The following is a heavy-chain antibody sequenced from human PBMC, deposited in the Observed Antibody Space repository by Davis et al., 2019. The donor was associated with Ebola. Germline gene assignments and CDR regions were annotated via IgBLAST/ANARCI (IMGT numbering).Heavy chain of an antibody. CDR3: ARPGRSTSPGY. CDR2: ISSSGRST. J-gene: IGHJ4*02. CDR1: GFTFSSYD. Sequence: GESLKISCVASGFTFSSYDMNWVRRAPGKGLEWISGISSSGRSTYYADSVQGRVTISRDNAKNSLYLQMNGLRDEDTAVYYCARPGRSTSPGYWGQGTLVTVSS. V-gene: IGHV3-48*02. D-gene: IGHD6-6*01.